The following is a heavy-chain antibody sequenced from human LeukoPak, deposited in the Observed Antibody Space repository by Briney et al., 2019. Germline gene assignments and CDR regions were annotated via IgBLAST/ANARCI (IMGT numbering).Heavy chain of an antibody. CDR3: ARASFYYDARALDP. V-gene: IGHV3-53*01. CDR1: GFTVSSNY. Sequence: GGSLRLSCAASGFTVSSNYMNWVRQAPGKGLEWVSVIYGGGNTYYADSVKGRFTISGDNSKNTVFLQVNSLRAEDTAVYYSARASFYYDARALDPWGQGALVTVSS. CDR2: IYGGGNT. J-gene: IGHJ5*02. D-gene: IGHD3-22*01.